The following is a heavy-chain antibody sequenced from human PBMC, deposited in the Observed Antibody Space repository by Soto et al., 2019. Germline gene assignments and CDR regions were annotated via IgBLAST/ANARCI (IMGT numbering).Heavy chain of an antibody. CDR2: IKSKTDGGTT. CDR1: VFTFSNAW. D-gene: IGHD3-3*01. J-gene: IGHJ4*02. V-gene: IGHV3-15*01. Sequence: GGSLRLSCSASVFTFSNAWMSWFRQAPGKGLEWVGRIKSKTDGGTTDYAAPVKGRFTISRDDSKNTLYLQMNSLKTEDTAVYYCTTETLVAIFGVAGYFDYWGQGTLVTVSS. CDR3: TTETLVAIFGVAGYFDY.